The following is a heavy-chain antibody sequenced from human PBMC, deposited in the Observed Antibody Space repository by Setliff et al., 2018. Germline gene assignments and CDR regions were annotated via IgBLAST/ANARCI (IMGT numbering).Heavy chain of an antibody. CDR2: IYPGNADT. Sequence: ESLKISCKGSGHSFTDYWIAWVRQTPGKGLEWMGTIYPGNADTRYSPSFQGQVTISTDTSINTAFLQWNNLKASDTAVYYCARRGERFFNWFDPWGQGTLVTVSS. V-gene: IGHV5-51*01. D-gene: IGHD2-21*01. CDR1: GHSFTDYW. J-gene: IGHJ5*02. CDR3: ARRGERFFNWFDP.